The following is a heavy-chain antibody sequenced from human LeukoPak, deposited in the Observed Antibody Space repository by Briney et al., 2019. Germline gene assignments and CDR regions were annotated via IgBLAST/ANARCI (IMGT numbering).Heavy chain of an antibody. J-gene: IGHJ6*03. D-gene: IGHD3-10*01. CDR3: AKADYGSGSYYSPWYYYYYYMDV. V-gene: IGHV3-30*04. CDR2: ISYDGSNK. Sequence: GRSLRLSCAASGFTFSNYAMHWVRQAPGKGLEWVAVISYDGSNKYYADSVKGRFTISRDNSKNTLYLQMNSLRAEDTAVYYCAKADYGSGSYYSPWYYYYYYMDVWGKGTTVTISS. CDR1: GFTFSNYA.